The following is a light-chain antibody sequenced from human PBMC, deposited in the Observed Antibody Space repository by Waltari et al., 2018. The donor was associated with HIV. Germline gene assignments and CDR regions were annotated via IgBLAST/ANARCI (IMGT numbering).Light chain of an antibody. V-gene: IGKV3-20*01. CDR3: QQYGSSPPHT. CDR2: GAS. Sequence: IVLTQSPGTLSSSPGERATLSSRASQSVSSSYLAWYQQNPGQAPRLLIYGASSRATGIPDRCSGSGSGTDFTLTISRLEPEDFAVYYCQQYGSSPPHTFGQGTKLEIK. CDR1: QSVSSSY. J-gene: IGKJ2*01.